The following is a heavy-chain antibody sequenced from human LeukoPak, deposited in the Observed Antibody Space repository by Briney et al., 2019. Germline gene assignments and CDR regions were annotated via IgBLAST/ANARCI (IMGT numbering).Heavy chain of an antibody. V-gene: IGHV4-4*07. D-gene: IGHD3-10*01. Sequence: PSETLSLTCSVSGGSISNYYWSWIRQPAGKGLEWIGRIYTSGGTNYNPSLKSRVTMSLDTSKNQFSLKLSSVTAADTAVYYCARHGSGSVAAPKYWGQGALVTVSS. CDR3: ARHGSGSVAAPKY. J-gene: IGHJ4*02. CDR1: GGSISNYY. CDR2: IYTSGGT.